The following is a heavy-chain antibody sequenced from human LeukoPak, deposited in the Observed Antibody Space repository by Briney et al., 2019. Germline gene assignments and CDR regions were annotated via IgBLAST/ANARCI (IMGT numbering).Heavy chain of an antibody. J-gene: IGHJ4*02. V-gene: IGHV4-39*07. CDR2: IYYSGST. CDR1: GGSISSSSYY. CDR3: ARGPGIWFGESPGWFDY. D-gene: IGHD3-10*01. Sequence: TSETLSLTCTVSGGSISSSSYYWGWIRQPPGKGLEWIGSIYYSGSTYYNPSLKSRVTISVDTSKNQFSLKLSSVTAADTAVYYCARGPGIWFGESPGWFDYWGQGTLVTVSS.